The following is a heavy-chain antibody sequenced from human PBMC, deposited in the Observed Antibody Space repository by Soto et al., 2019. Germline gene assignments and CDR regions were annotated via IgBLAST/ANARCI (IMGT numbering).Heavy chain of an antibody. Sequence: GGSLRLSCAAFGFPFGSFAMSWVRQAPGKGLEWVSAISGNRVGTYYADPVKGRYNITRDNSKNTLYLQMNRLRAEDTALLNWAKEDYYDGGSYYGNGFDVWGQGAMVTVSS. J-gene: IGHJ3*01. V-gene: IGHV3-23*01. D-gene: IGHD3-22*01. CDR3: AKEDYYDGGSYYGNGFDV. CDR1: GFPFGSFA. CDR2: ISGNRVGT.